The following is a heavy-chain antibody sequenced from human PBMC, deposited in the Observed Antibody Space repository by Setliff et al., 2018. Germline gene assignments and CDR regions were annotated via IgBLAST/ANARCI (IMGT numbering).Heavy chain of an antibody. J-gene: IGHJ4*02. CDR3: AIDYGPTGTPYH. D-gene: IGHD1-1*01. V-gene: IGHV1-69-2*01. Sequence: ASVKVSCKASGYSFSDFYMHWVRQVPGEGLEALGRIDPRDDFTVYAERFKDRLTITADTSTDTSYMEMSSLRFEDTAVYYCAIDYGPTGTPYHWGQVTPVTVSS. CDR1: GYSFSDFY. CDR2: IDPRDDFT.